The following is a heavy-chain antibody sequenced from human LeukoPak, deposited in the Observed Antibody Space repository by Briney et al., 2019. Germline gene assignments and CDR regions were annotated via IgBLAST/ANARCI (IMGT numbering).Heavy chain of an antibody. J-gene: IGHJ3*02. D-gene: IGHD3-22*01. CDR1: GGTFISYA. Sequence: GASVKVSCKASGGTFISYAISWVRQAPGQGLEWMGGIIPIFGTANYAQKFQGRVTITADESTSTAYMELSSLRSEDTAVYYCAGGTFRYDSSGYYPDAFDIWGQGTMVTVSS. CDR2: IIPIFGTA. CDR3: AGGTFRYDSSGYYPDAFDI. V-gene: IGHV1-69*13.